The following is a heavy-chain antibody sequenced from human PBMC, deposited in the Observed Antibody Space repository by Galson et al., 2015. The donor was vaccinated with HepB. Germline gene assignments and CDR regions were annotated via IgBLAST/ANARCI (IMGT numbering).Heavy chain of an antibody. CDR1: GFTFSTYA. D-gene: IGHD4-17*01. Sequence: SLRLSCAASGFTFSTYAMNWVRQAPGKGLEWVSAMRGSGGSAYYADSVKGRFTITRDNSKNTLYLQMNSLTAEDTATYYCASHYSDYPGTIYFDYWGQGTLVTVS. CDR3: ASHYSDYPGTIYFDY. J-gene: IGHJ4*02. CDR2: MRGSGGSA. V-gene: IGHV3-23*01.